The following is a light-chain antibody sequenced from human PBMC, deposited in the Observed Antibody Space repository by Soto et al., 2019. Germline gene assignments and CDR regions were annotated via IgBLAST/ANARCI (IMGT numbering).Light chain of an antibody. Sequence: EILLTQSPGTLSLSPGDTATLSCRASQSVSAFYDASRRATGIPDRFSGSGSGTDFTLTISRLEPEDFGVYFCQQYGSSPSWTFGQGTKVDIK. CDR2: DAS. J-gene: IGKJ1*01. V-gene: IGKV3-20*01. CDR3: QQYGSSPSWT. CDR1: QSVS.